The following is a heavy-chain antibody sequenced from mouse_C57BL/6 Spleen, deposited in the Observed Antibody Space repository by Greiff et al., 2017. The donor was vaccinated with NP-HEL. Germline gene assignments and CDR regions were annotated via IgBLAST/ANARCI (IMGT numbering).Heavy chain of an antibody. CDR2: ISSGSSTI. V-gene: IGHV5-17*01. CDR1: GFTFSDYG. CDR3: ARPDGYDPYAMDY. J-gene: IGHJ4*01. Sequence: EVQRVESGGGLVKPGGSLKLSCAASGFTFSDYGMHWVRQAPEKGLEWVAYISSGSSTIYYADTVKGRFTISRDNAKNTLFLQMTSLRSEDTAMYYCARPDGYDPYAMDYWGQGTSVTVSS. D-gene: IGHD2-2*01.